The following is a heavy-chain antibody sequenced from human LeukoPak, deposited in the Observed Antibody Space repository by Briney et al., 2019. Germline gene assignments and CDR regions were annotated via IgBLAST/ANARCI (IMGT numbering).Heavy chain of an antibody. CDR3: ARAHYYDSTGYYYVAY. V-gene: IGHV1-46*01. CDR2: INPNGGST. D-gene: IGHD3-22*01. J-gene: IGHJ4*02. Sequence: ASVKVSCTASGYTFTSYYMHWVRQAPGQGLEWMRMINPNGGSTSYAQKFQGRVTMTRDTSTSAIYMELSSLRSEDTAVYYCARAHYYDSTGYYYVAYWGQGTLVTVSS. CDR1: GYTFTSYY.